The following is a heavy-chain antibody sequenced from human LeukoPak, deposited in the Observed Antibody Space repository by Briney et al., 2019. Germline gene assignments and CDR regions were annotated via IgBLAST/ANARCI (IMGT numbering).Heavy chain of an antibody. Sequence: PGGSLRLSCAASGFTFSSYSMNWVRQAPGKGLEWVSSISSSSSYIYYADSVKGRFTISRDNAKNSLYLQMNSLRAEDTAVYYCAREQRRKQLVPFFDYWGQGTLVTVSS. CDR3: AREQRRKQLVPFFDY. J-gene: IGHJ4*02. D-gene: IGHD6-6*01. CDR1: GFTFSSYS. V-gene: IGHV3-21*01. CDR2: ISSSSSYI.